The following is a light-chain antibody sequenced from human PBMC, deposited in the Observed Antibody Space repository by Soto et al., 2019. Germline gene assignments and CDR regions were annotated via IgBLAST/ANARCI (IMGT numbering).Light chain of an antibody. CDR1: NIGSKS. CDR3: QVWDSTSDHRV. V-gene: IGLV3-21*04. Sequence: SYELTQPPSVSVAPGKTARITCGGNNIGSKSVHWYQQKPGQAPVLVIYYDSDRPSGIPERFSGSKSGNTATLTISRVEAGDEADYYCQVWDSTSDHRVFGTGTKLTVL. CDR2: YDS. J-gene: IGLJ1*01.